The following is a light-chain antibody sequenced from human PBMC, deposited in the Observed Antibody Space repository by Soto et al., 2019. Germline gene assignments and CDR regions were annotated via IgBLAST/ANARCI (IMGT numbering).Light chain of an antibody. CDR2: AAS. CDR3: QQVNSFPLT. CDR1: QGIKSW. Sequence: DIQITQSPSSVSASVGDRVTITCRASQGIKSWSAWYQHKPGQAPKVLIFAASSLQSGVPSRFSGSGSGTDFTLTINNLQPEDFATYFCQQVNSFPLTFGGGTKVDIK. V-gene: IGKV1-12*01. J-gene: IGKJ4*01.